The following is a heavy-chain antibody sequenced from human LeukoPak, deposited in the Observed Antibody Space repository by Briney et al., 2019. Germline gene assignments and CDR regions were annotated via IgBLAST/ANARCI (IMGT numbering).Heavy chain of an antibody. D-gene: IGHD5-12*01. CDR3: ATQGSAYDYVY. J-gene: IGHJ4*02. V-gene: IGHV4-30-4*01. CDR2: IYYSGST. CDR1: GGSISSGDYY. Sequence: SQTRSLTCTVSGGSISSGDYYWSWIRQPPGKGLEWIGYIYYSGSTYYNPSLKSRVTISVDTSKNQFSLKLSSVTAADTAVYHCATQGSAYDYVYWGQGTLVTVSS.